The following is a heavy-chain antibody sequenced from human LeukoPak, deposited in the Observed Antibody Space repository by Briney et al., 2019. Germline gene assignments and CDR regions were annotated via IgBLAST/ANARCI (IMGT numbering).Heavy chain of an antibody. Sequence: SETLSLTCTVSGASVSSGAYHWSWIRQAPGKGREWIGYSGNTNYSPSLNSRVTISVDTSKNQFSLRLTSVTAADTAVYFCATYYGDRGGSGHWGQGTLVTVSS. D-gene: IGHD2-21*01. J-gene: IGHJ4*02. CDR3: ATYYGDRGGSGH. CDR1: GASVSSGAYH. V-gene: IGHV4-30-4*01. CDR2: SGNT.